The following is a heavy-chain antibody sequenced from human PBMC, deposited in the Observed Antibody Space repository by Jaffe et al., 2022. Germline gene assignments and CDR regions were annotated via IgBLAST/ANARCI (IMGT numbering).Heavy chain of an antibody. CDR2: ISWDSDTI. CDR3: VKDINLDVVATQAAFDI. J-gene: IGHJ3*02. CDR1: GFTFDDYA. Sequence: EGQLVESGGGLVQPGKSLRLSCEASGFTFDDYAMHWVRQAPGKGLEWVSGISWDSDTIAYADSVKGRFTISRDNAKNSLYLQMNSLRAEDTALYYCVKDINLDVVATQAAFDIWGQGTMVTVSS. D-gene: IGHD5-12*01. V-gene: IGHV3-9*01.